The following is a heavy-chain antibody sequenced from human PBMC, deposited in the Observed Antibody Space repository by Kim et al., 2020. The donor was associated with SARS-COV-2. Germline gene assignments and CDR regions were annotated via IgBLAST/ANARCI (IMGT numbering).Heavy chain of an antibody. CDR3: ARVDIVVVVAARYFDY. J-gene: IGHJ4*02. V-gene: IGHV3-7*01. D-gene: IGHD2-15*01. CDR1: GFTFSSYW. CDR2: IKQDGSEK. Sequence: GGSLRLSCAASGFTFSSYWMSWVRQAPGKGLEWVANIKQDGSEKYYVDSVKGRFTISRDNAKNSLYLQMNSLRAEDTAVYYCARVDIVVVVAARYFDYWGQGTLVTVSS.